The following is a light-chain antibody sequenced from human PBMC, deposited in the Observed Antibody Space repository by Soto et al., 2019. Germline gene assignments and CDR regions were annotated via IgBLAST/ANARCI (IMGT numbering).Light chain of an antibody. Sequence: DIVMTQSQDSLAVSLGERATINCKSSQSVLYSSNNKNYLTWYQQKPGQPPKLHIYWASTRESGVPDRFSGSGSGTDFTLTISSLQAEDVAVYYCQQFYSTPLTFGGGTKVDI. CDR2: WAS. J-gene: IGKJ4*01. V-gene: IGKV4-1*01. CDR1: QSVLYSSNNKNY. CDR3: QQFYSTPLT.